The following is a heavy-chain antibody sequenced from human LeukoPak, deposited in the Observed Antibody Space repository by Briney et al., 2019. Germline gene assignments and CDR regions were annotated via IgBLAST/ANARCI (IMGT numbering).Heavy chain of an antibody. CDR1: VYTFTGYY. CDR2: INPTSGGT. Sequence: ASVKVSCKASVYTFTGYYMHWVRHAPGQGLEWMGWINPTSGGTNYAQKFQGRVTMTRDTSISTAYMELSRLRSDDTAVYYCARAPRVAATTNEGAPWGRGTLVTVSS. CDR3: ARAPRVAATTNEGAP. D-gene: IGHD2-15*01. V-gene: IGHV1-2*02. J-gene: IGHJ5*02.